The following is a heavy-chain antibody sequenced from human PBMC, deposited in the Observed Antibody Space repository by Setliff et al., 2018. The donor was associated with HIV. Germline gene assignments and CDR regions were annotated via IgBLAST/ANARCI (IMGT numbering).Heavy chain of an antibody. V-gene: IGHV3-7*02. CDR3: ARSHYDSRGYYYRGDAFDI. CDR1: GFTFRDYW. J-gene: IGHJ3*02. Sequence: GGSLRLSCATSGFTFRDYWMTWVRQAPGGGLQWVASISPDGSEKSLVDSVMGRFTISRDNAKNSLYLQMNSLRAEDTAVYYCARSHYDSRGYYYRGDAFDIWGLGTMVTVSS. D-gene: IGHD3-22*01. CDR2: ISPDGSEK.